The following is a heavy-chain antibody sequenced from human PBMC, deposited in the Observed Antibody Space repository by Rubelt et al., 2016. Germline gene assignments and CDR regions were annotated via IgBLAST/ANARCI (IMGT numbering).Heavy chain of an antibody. CDR3: ARQGGYHSPFRY. Sequence: QLQLQESGPGLVKPSETLSLTCAVYGGSFSGYYWSWIRQPPGKGLEWIGEINHSGSTTYNPSLKSRVTISVDTSKNQFSLKLNSVAAADTAVDYCARQGGYHSPFRYWGQGTLVTVS. D-gene: IGHD3-16*02. CDR1: GGSFSGYY. J-gene: IGHJ4*02. CDR2: INHSGST. V-gene: IGHV4-34*10.